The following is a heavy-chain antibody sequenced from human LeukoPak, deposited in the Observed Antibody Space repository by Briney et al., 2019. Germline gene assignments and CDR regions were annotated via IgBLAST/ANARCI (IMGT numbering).Heavy chain of an antibody. V-gene: IGHV3-23*01. CDR3: ARKTPLNPHNY. Sequence: PGGSLRLPCAASGFTFSYYVMSWVRQAPGKGLEWVSTISNYTYYADSVKGRFTISRDNSKNTLYLQMNSLRAEDTAVYYCARKTPLNPHNYWGQGTLVTVSS. CDR2: ISNYT. J-gene: IGHJ4*02. CDR1: GFTFSYYV.